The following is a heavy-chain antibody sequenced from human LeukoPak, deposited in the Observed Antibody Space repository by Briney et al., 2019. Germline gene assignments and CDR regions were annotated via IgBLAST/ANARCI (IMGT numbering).Heavy chain of an antibody. CDR2: FDPEDGET. J-gene: IGHJ6*02. V-gene: IGHV1-24*01. CDR1: GYTLTELS. Sequence: GASVKVSCKVSGYTLTELSIHWVRQAPGKGLEWMGGFDPEDGETIYAQKFQGRVTMTEDTSTDTAYMELSSLRSEDTAVYYCATKGLRPSSYYYGMDVWGQGTTVTVSS. CDR3: ATKGLRPSSYYYGMDV.